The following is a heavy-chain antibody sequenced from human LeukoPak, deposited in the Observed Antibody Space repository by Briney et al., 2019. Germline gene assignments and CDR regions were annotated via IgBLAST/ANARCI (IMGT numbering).Heavy chain of an antibody. CDR3: ARVGASVGAFDY. V-gene: IGHV3-74*01. Sequence: GGSLRLSCAASGFTFNSFWMYWVRQVPGKGLLWVARINSDGIRTSHADSVQGRFTISRDNANNTLYLQMNSLRAEDTAVYYCARVGASVGAFDYWGQGTLVTVSS. J-gene: IGHJ4*02. CDR2: INSDGIRT. D-gene: IGHD1-26*01. CDR1: GFTFNSFW.